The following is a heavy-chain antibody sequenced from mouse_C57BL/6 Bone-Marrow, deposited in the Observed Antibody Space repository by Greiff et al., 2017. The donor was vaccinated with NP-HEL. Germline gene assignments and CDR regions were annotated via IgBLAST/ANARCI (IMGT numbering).Heavy chain of an antibody. J-gene: IGHJ2*01. D-gene: IGHD1-1*01. Sequence: DVQLVESGGGLVKPGGSLKLSCAASGFTFSSYAMSWVRQTPEKRLEWVATISDGGSYTYYPDNVKGRFTISRDNAKNNLYLQMSHLKSEDTAMYYCARVYGSSYPDFDYWGQGTTLTVSS. CDR2: ISDGGSYT. V-gene: IGHV5-4*01. CDR1: GFTFSSYA. CDR3: ARVYGSSYPDFDY.